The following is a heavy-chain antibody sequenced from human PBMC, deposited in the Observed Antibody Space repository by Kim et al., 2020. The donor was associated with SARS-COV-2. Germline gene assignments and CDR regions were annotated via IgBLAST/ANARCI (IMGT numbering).Heavy chain of an antibody. V-gene: IGHV3-30-3*01. J-gene: IGHJ4*02. CDR3: ARAAYYYGSGSDFDY. CDR2: ISYDGSNK. Sequence: GGSLRLSCAASGFTFSSYAMHWVRQAPGKGLEWVAVISYDGSNKYYADSVKGRFTIPRDNSKNTLYLQMNSLRAEDTAVYYCARAAYYYGSGSDFDYWGQGTLVTVSS. D-gene: IGHD3-10*01. CDR1: GFTFSSYA.